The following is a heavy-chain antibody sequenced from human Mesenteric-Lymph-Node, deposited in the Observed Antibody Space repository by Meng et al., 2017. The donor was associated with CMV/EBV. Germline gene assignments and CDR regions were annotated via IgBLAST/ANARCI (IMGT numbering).Heavy chain of an antibody. CDR3: ERADSGTAPDY. CDR1: GNTFTSYG. J-gene: IGHJ4*02. D-gene: IGHD2-21*01. V-gene: IGHV1-18*01. Sequence: SSKASGNTFTSYGLSWVRQAPGQGLEWVGWIRPYNGNTKYAQKFQGRVTKKTETSTSTAYMELRRLRSDDTAVYYCERADSGTAPDYWGQGTLVTVSS. CDR2: IRPYNGNT.